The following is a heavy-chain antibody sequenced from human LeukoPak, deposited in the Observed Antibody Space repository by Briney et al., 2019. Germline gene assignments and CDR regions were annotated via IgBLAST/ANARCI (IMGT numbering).Heavy chain of an antibody. CDR3: AREWFGELSGFAP. CDR2: INPRSGGT. D-gene: IGHD3-10*01. CDR1: GDTFIDYY. V-gene: IGHV1-2*02. Sequence: ASVKVSCKTSGDTFIDYYIHWVRQAPGHGVEWMGWINPRSGGTSFAQKFQGRVTMTSDTSISTAYMELSRLRSDDTAVYYCAREWFGELSGFAPWGQGTLVTVSS. J-gene: IGHJ5*02.